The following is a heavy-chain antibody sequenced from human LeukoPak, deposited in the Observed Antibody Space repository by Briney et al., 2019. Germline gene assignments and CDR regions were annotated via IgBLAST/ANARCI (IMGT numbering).Heavy chain of an antibody. CDR1: GFTFSSYA. D-gene: IGHD2-21*02. CDR2: ISGSGGST. V-gene: IGHV3-23*01. Sequence: PGGSLRLSCAASGFTFSSYAMSWVRQAPGKGLEWVSTISGSGGSTYYADSVKGRFTISRDNSKNTLYLQMNSLRAEDTAVYYCTRNLGDLSGRWGQGTLVTVSS. CDR3: TRNLGDLSGR. J-gene: IGHJ4*02.